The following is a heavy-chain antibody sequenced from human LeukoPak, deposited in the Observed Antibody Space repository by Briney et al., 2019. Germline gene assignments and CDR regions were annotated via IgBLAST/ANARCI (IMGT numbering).Heavy chain of an antibody. CDR1: GGTFSSYA. J-gene: IGHJ6*02. Sequence: SVKVSCKASGGTFSSYAISWVRQAPGQGLEWMGRIIPILGIANYAQKFQGRVTITADKSTSTAYMELSSLRSEDTAVYYCARDKTDYYGSGRDTYYYYYGMDVWGQGTTVTVSS. D-gene: IGHD3-10*01. CDR2: IIPILGIA. CDR3: ARDKTDYYGSGRDTYYYYYGMDV. V-gene: IGHV1-69*04.